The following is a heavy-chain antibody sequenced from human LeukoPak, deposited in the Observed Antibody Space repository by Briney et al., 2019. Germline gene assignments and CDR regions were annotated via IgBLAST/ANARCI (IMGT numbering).Heavy chain of an antibody. CDR2: IRYDGSNK. Sequence: GGSLRLSCAASGFTFSCYGMHWVRQAPGKGLEWVAFIRYDGSNKYYADSVKGRFTISRDNSKNTLYLQMNSLRAEDTAVYYCAKDLSVVAAAVDYWGQGTLVTVSS. D-gene: IGHD2-15*01. CDR3: AKDLSVVAAAVDY. V-gene: IGHV3-30*02. CDR1: GFTFSCYG. J-gene: IGHJ4*02.